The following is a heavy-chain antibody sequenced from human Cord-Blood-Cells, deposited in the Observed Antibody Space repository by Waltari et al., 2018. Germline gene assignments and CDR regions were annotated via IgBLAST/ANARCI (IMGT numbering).Heavy chain of an antibody. CDR1: GGSFSGYY. CDR2: INHSGST. V-gene: IGHV4-34*01. Sequence: QVQLQQWGAGLLKPSETLSLTCAVYGGSFSGYYWSWIRQPPEKGLEWIGEINHSGSTNYNPSLKSRVTISVDTSKNQFSLKLSSVTAADTAVYYCARGGDILTGYYYAFDIWGQGTMVTVSS. CDR3: ARGGDILTGYYYAFDI. J-gene: IGHJ3*02. D-gene: IGHD3-9*01.